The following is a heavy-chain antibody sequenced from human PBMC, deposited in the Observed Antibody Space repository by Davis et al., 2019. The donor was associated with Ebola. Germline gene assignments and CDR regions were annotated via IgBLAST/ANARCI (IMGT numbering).Heavy chain of an antibody. D-gene: IGHD3-10*01. CDR3: ARGYYYDSGNSYY. Sequence: PGGSLRLSCAASGFTFSSYWMHWVRQAPGKGLVWVSSINSDGSRTSYADSVKGRFTISRDNAKNTLYLQMNSLRAEETAVYYCARGYYYDSGNSYYWGQGTLVTVSS. V-gene: IGHV3-74*01. CDR2: INSDGSRT. CDR1: GFTFSSYW. J-gene: IGHJ4*02.